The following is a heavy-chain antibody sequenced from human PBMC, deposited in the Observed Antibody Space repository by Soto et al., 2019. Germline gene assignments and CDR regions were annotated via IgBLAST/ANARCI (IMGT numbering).Heavy chain of an antibody. Sequence: QVQVQESGPGLVKPSETLSLTCTVSGGSISSYYWSWIRQPPGKGLEWIGYIFYSGNTKYNPSLKSRVTMSVDTSKNQFSLKLTSVTAADTAVYYCARLFGRSTSGTFRRYYFDFWGQGTLVTVSS. V-gene: IGHV4-59*08. J-gene: IGHJ4*02. CDR2: IFYSGNT. CDR1: GGSISSYY. D-gene: IGHD2-2*01. CDR3: ARLFGRSTSGTFRRYYFDF.